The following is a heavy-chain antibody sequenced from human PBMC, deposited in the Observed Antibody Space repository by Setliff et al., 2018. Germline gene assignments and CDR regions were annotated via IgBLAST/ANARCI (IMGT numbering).Heavy chain of an antibody. CDR2: IFYSGDT. Sequence: SETLSLTCTVSGASVRSHHWSWIRQSPEKGLEWIGFIFYSGDTKSNPSLKSRVTMSVDTSKTQFSLKLNSMTTADTAVYYCARGGTYRYFDYWGQGALVTVSS. J-gene: IGHJ4*02. CDR1: GASVRSHH. CDR3: ARGGTYRYFDY. V-gene: IGHV4-59*02.